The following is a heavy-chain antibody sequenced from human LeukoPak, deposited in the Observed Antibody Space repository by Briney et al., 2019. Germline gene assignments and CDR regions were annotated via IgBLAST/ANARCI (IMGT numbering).Heavy chain of an antibody. CDR2: ISGTSDYP. Sequence: PGGSLRLSCAASGFTFSSYVVAWVRQTPGKGLEWVSAISGTSDYPFYEDYVKGRFIASRDNSKNSLYLQMNSLRAEDTAVYYCARDWDIVVVPADWGSSGEWFDPWGQGTLVTVSS. V-gene: IGHV3-23*01. CDR3: ARDWDIVVVPADWGSSGEWFDP. D-gene: IGHD2-2*01. CDR1: GFTFSSYV. J-gene: IGHJ5*02.